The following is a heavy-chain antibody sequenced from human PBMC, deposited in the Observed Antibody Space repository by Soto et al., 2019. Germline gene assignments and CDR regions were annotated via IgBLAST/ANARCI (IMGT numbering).Heavy chain of an antibody. V-gene: IGHV3-11*05. D-gene: IGHD3-9*01. CDR3: ARDADILTGSDAFDI. CDR2: ISSSSSYT. Sequence: QVQLVESGGGLVKPGGSLRLSCAASGFTFSDYYMSWIRQAPGKGLEWVSYISSSSSYTNYADSVKGRFTISRDNAKNSLYLQTNSLRAEDTAVYYCARDADILTGSDAFDIGGQGTMVTVSS. J-gene: IGHJ3*02. CDR1: GFTFSDYY.